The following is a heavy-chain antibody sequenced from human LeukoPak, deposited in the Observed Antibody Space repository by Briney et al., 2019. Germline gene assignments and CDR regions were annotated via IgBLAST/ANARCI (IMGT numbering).Heavy chain of an antibody. CDR2: INHSGST. J-gene: IGHJ6*02. CDR1: GGSFSGYY. V-gene: IGHV4-34*01. Sequence: SETLSLTCAVYGGSFSGYYWSWIRQPPGKGLEWIGEINHSGSTNYNPSLKSRVTISVDTSKNQFSLKLSSVTAADTAVYYCARGGYCSSTSCSKWVYYYYGMDVWGQGTTVTVSS. CDR3: ARGGYCSSTSCSKWVYYYYGMDV. D-gene: IGHD2-2*01.